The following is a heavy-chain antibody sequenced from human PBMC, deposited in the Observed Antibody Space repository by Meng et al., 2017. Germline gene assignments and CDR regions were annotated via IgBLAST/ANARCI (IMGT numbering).Heavy chain of an antibody. CDR2: IIPIFGTA. CDR1: GGTFISYA. J-gene: IGHJ4*02. D-gene: IGHD5-24*01. Sequence: QVLLGPSGAEVKRPGSSVTVSCKASGGTFISYAISWVRQAPGQGLEWMGGIIPIFGTANYAQKFQGRVTITADESTSTAYMELGSLRSEDTAVYYCARVLRDGYNLGYWGQGTLVTVSS. V-gene: IGHV1-69*01. CDR3: ARVLRDGYNLGY.